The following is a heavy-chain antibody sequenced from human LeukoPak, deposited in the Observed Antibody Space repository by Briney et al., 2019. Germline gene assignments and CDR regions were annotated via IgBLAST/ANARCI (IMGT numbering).Heavy chain of an antibody. CDR2: INHSGST. Sequence: PSETLSLTCAVYGGSFSGYYWSWIRQPPGKGLEWIGEINHSGSTNYNPSLKNRVTISVDTSKNQFSLKLSSVTAADTAAYYCARGRYSSWYRWFDPWGQGALVTVSS. CDR1: GGSFSGYY. CDR3: ARGRYSSWYRWFDP. V-gene: IGHV4-34*01. J-gene: IGHJ5*02. D-gene: IGHD6-13*01.